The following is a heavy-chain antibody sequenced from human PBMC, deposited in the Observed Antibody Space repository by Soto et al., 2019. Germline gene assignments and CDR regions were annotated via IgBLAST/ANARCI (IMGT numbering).Heavy chain of an antibody. J-gene: IGHJ4*02. CDR1: GYTFTSYG. V-gene: IGHV1-18*01. Sequence: ASVKVFCKASGYTFTSYGISWVRQAPGQGLEWMGWISAYNGNTNYAQKLQGRVTMTTDTSTSTAYMELRSLRSDDTAVYYCARDSVAYNWNEYYFDYWGQGTLVTVSS. CDR3: ARDSVAYNWNEYYFDY. CDR2: ISAYNGNT. D-gene: IGHD1-20*01.